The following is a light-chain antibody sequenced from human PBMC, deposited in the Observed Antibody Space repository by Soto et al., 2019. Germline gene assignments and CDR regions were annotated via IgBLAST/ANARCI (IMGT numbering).Light chain of an antibody. CDR2: EVS. V-gene: IGLV2-18*02. Sequence: QSALTQPPSVSGSPGQSVTISCTGTSSDVGSYNRVSWYQQPPGTAPKVIIYEVSNRPSGVPDRFSGSKSGNTASLTISGLQPEDEADYYCYSFTSSNTYVLGTGTKLTVL. CDR1: SSDVGSYNR. J-gene: IGLJ1*01. CDR3: YSFTSSNTYV.